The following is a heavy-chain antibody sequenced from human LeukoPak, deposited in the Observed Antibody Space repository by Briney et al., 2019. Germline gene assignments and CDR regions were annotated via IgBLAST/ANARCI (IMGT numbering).Heavy chain of an antibody. D-gene: IGHD5-24*01. CDR2: IYYSGST. CDR1: GGSISSYY. Sequence: SETLSLTCTVSGGSISSYYWSWIRQPPGKGLEWIGYIYYSGSTNYNPSLKSRVTISVDTSKNQFSLKLSSVTAADTAVYYCAMTVGDGYNLEFDHWGQGTLVTVSS. V-gene: IGHV4-59*08. CDR3: AMTVGDGYNLEFDH. J-gene: IGHJ4*02.